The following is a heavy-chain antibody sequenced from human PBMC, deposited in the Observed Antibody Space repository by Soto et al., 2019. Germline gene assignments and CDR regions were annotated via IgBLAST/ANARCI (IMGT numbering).Heavy chain of an antibody. D-gene: IGHD3-22*01. CDR2: ISGSGGTT. V-gene: IGHV3-23*01. J-gene: IGHJ4*02. Sequence: EVQLLESGGGLVQPGGSLRLSCAASGFTFSSYAMSWVRQAPGKGLEWVSTISGSGGTTYYADSVKGRFTISGDNSKNTLYLHMNSLKAEDTAVYYCAGGSSGAFDYWGQGTLVTVSS. CDR3: AGGSSGAFDY. CDR1: GFTFSSYA.